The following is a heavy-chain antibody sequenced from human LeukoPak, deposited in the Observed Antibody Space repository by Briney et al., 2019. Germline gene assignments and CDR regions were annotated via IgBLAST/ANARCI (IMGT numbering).Heavy chain of an antibody. CDR2: IYYSGST. D-gene: IGHD6-13*01. Sequence: SETLSLTCTVSGGSISSYYWSWIRQPPGKGLEWIGYIYYSGSTNYNPSLKSRVTISVDKSKNQFSLKLSSVTAADTAVYYCARALAAAGPGDFQHWGQGTLVTVSS. V-gene: IGHV4-59*12. J-gene: IGHJ1*01. CDR1: GGSISSYY. CDR3: ARALAAAGPGDFQH.